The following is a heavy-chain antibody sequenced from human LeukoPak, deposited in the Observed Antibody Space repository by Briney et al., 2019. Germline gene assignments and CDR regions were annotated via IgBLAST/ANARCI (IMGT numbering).Heavy chain of an antibody. D-gene: IGHD2-21*02. CDR2: ISSSGGST. V-gene: IGHV3-23*01. CDR1: GFTFSRYA. Sequence: PGGSLRLSCAASGFTFSRYAMSWVRQAPGKGPEGVSAISSSGGSTYYADSVKGRFTISRDNAKNSLYLQMNSLRAEDTAVYYCARCLLSPPFDYWGQGTLVTVSS. J-gene: IGHJ4*02. CDR3: ARCLLSPPFDY.